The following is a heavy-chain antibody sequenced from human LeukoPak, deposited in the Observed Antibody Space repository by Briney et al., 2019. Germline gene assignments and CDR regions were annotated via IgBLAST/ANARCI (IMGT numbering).Heavy chain of an antibody. J-gene: IGHJ4*02. CDR1: GFTFSSYA. V-gene: IGHV3-21*01. CDR3: ASSLMGASSSVAY. Sequence: PGGSLRLSCAASGFTFSSYAMNWVRQAPGKGLEWVSSLSSGSNNIYYADSVKGRFTVSRDNAKNSLYLQMNSLRAEDTAVYYCASSLMGASSSVAYWGQGTLVTVSS. CDR2: LSSGSNNI. D-gene: IGHD1-26*01.